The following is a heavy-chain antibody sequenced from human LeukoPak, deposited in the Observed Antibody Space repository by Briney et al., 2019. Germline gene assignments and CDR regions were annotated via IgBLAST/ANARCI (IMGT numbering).Heavy chain of an antibody. D-gene: IGHD2-15*01. J-gene: IGHJ4*02. CDR2: IYHSGST. Sequence: SQTLSLTCTVSGGSLSSGGYYWSWIRQPPGKGLEWIGYIYHSGSTYYNPSLKSRVTISVDRSKNQFSLKLSSVTAADTAVYYCARGSVVVVACFDYWGQGTLVTVSS. CDR3: ARGSVVVVACFDY. CDR1: GGSLSSGGYY. V-gene: IGHV4-30-2*01.